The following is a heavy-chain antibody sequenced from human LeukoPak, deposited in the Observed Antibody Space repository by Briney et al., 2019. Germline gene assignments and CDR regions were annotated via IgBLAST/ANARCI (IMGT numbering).Heavy chain of an antibody. V-gene: IGHV4-38-2*01. CDR3: GRGFDTNNDRYWVNP. D-gene: IGHD1-1*01. J-gene: IGHJ5*02. CDR2: ISHSGSP. Sequence: SETLSLTCAVSDYSITYGYFWAWIRQPPGKGLEWIGSISHSGSPHYSPTLESRVTISRDTSENKFSLKMTSVTAADTAVYYCGRGFDTNNDRYWVNPWGQGTLVTVSS. CDR1: DYSITYGYF.